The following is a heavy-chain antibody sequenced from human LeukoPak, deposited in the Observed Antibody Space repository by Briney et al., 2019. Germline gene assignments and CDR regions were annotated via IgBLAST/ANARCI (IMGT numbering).Heavy chain of an antibody. CDR2: INHSGST. V-gene: IGHV4-34*01. Sequence: SETLSLTCAVYGGSFSGYYWSWIRQPPGKGLEWIGEINHSGSTNYNPSLKSRVTISVDTSKNQFSLKLSSVTTADTAVYYCARVPRGVAVAGTRKYYFDYWGQGTLVTVSS. CDR1: GGSFSGYY. D-gene: IGHD6-19*01. J-gene: IGHJ4*02. CDR3: ARVPRGVAVAGTRKYYFDY.